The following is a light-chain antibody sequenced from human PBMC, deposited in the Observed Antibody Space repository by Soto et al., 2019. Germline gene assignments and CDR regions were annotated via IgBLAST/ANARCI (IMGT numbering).Light chain of an antibody. J-gene: IGLJ1*01. Sequence: QSALTQPASVSGSPGQSITISCTGTSSDVGGYNYVSWYQQHPGKAPKLMIYDVSNRPSGVSNRFSGSKSGNTAPLTISGLQAEDEADHYCSSYTSSSTLNYVFGTGTKLTVL. CDR1: SSDVGGYNY. CDR3: SSYTSSSTLNYV. V-gene: IGLV2-14*01. CDR2: DVS.